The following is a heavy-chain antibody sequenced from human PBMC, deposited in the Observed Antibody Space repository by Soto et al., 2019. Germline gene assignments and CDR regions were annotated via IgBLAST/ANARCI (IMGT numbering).Heavy chain of an antibody. J-gene: IGHJ6*02. V-gene: IGHV3-7*01. CDR3: ARIAASGRGWDV. D-gene: IGHD6-13*01. CDR2: IKQDGSEE. Sequence: EVQLVESGGGLVQHGGSLRLSCVDSGFTFSSYWMSWVRQAPVKGLEWVGNIKQDGSEENYVDSVKGRFIISRDNAKNSMYLQMNSLRAEDTAVYYCARIAASGRGWDVWGQGTTVVFSS. CDR1: GFTFSSYW.